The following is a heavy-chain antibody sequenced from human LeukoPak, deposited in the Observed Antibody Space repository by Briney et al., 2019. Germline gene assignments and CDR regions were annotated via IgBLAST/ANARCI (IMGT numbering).Heavy chain of an antibody. CDR1: GGSFIGYY. V-gene: IGHV4-34*01. D-gene: IGHD5-24*01. CDR2: INPSGST. Sequence: SETLSLTCAVYGGSFIGYYWTWIRQPPGKGLEWIGEINPSGSTNYNPSLKSRVTISVDTSKNQFSLKLSSVTAADTAVFYCARGQGRDGYNGILEYWGQGALVTVSS. J-gene: IGHJ4*02. CDR3: ARGQGRDGYNGILEY.